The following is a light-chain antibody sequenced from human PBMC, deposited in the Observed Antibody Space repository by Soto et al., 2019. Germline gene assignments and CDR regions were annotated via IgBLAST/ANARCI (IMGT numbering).Light chain of an antibody. CDR2: GAS. CDR1: HLVSSY. V-gene: IGKV3-20*01. Sequence: IVMTQSPATRSVSPGERATLSCRASHLVSSYLAWYQQKPGQAPRLLIYGASNRATGIPDRFSGSASGTDFTLTISRLEPEDFAVYYCQQYGRSSWTFGQGTKVDIK. J-gene: IGKJ1*01. CDR3: QQYGRSSWT.